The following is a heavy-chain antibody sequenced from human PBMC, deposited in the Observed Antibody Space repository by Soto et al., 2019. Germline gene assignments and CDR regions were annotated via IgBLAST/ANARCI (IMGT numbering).Heavy chain of an antibody. Sequence: QVQLQQWGAGLLKPSETLSLTCAVYGGSFSGYYWSWIRQPPGKGLEWIGEINHSGSTNYNPTLKSGVTIAGYASKNQFSLKLRSVTAADMGVYYCARGSNSSEGPLNYGMDVWGQGTTVTVSS. CDR1: GGSFSGYY. CDR2: INHSGST. CDR3: ARGSNSSEGPLNYGMDV. V-gene: IGHV4-34*01. D-gene: IGHD6-25*01. J-gene: IGHJ6*02.